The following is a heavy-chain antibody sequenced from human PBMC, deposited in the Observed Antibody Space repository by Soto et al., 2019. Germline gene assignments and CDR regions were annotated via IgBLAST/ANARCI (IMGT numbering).Heavy chain of an antibody. Sequence: SETLSLTCTVFGGSVNTGSYYWTWIRQPPGKALEWIGYMFHSGTTNSNPSLESRVTISVDTSKNQFSLRLNSVTAADTAIYYCARAIRTVTTIDYWGQGTLVTVSS. D-gene: IGHD4-17*01. CDR3: ARAIRTVTTIDY. V-gene: IGHV4-61*01. CDR1: GGSVNTGSYY. CDR2: MFHSGTT. J-gene: IGHJ4*02.